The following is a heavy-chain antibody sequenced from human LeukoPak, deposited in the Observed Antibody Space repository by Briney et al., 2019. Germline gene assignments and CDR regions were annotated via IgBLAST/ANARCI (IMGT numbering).Heavy chain of an antibody. CDR2: IYYSGST. J-gene: IGHJ6*03. CDR1: GGSISSSSYY. V-gene: IGHV4-39*07. D-gene: IGHD1-7*01. Sequence: PSETLSLTCTVSGGSISSSSYYWGWIRQPPGGGLEWIGSIYYSGSTYYNPSLKSRVTISVDTSKNQFSLKLSSVTAADTAVYYCARVLRGNWNYAHYYYMDVWGKGTTVTVSS. CDR3: ARVLRGNWNYAHYYYMDV.